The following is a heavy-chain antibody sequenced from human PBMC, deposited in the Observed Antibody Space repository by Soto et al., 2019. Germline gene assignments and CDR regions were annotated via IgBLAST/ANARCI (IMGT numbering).Heavy chain of an antibody. D-gene: IGHD6-19*01. Sequence: SETLSLTCTVSGGSISSGGYYWSWIRQHPGKGLEWIGYIYYSGSTYYNPSLKSRVTISVDTSKNQFSLRLSSVTAADTAVYYCARDRANIAVAATPYYYYGMDVWGQGTTVTVSS. CDR3: ARDRANIAVAATPYYYYGMDV. CDR2: IYYSGST. J-gene: IGHJ6*02. CDR1: GGSISSGGYY. V-gene: IGHV4-31*03.